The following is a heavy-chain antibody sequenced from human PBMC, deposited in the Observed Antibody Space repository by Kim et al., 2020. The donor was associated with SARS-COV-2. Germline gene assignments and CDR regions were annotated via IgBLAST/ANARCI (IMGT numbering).Heavy chain of an antibody. V-gene: IGHV4-34*01. D-gene: IGHD1-1*01. CDR2: INHSGST. Sequence: SETLSLTCAVYGGSFSDYYWSWIRQPPGKGLEWIGEINHSGSTNYNPSLKSRVTISVDTSQNQFSLKLSSVTAADTAGSYFARAGEGLPGGYWGQGTLVT. CDR1: GGSFSDYY. J-gene: IGHJ4*02. CDR3: ARAGEGLPGGY.